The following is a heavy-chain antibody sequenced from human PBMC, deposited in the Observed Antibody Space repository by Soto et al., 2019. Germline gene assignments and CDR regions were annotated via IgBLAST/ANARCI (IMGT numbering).Heavy chain of an antibody. CDR1: GFPVSSNS. CDR3: ARCHSSSWFACFDY. CDR2: IYSGGST. J-gene: IGHJ4*02. Sequence: PGGSLRLSCAASGFPVSSNSMSWVRQAPGKGLEWVSVIYSGGSTYYADSVKGRFTISRDNSKNALYLQMNSLRAEDTAVYYCARCHSSSWFACFDYWGQGTLVTVSS. V-gene: IGHV3-66*01. D-gene: IGHD6-13*01.